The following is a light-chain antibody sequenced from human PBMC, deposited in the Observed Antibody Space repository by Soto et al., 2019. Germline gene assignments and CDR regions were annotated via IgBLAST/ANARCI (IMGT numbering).Light chain of an antibody. CDR3: QQYGSSRT. Sequence: IAVPQQSCTPDLSAGENATLSCRASQSVSNNYLAWYQQKPGQAPRLLIYGASNRATGIPDRFSGSGSGTDFTLTISRLEPEDFAVYYCQQYGSSRTFGQGTKVDIK. V-gene: IGKV3-20*01. J-gene: IGKJ1*01. CDR1: QSVSNNY. CDR2: GAS.